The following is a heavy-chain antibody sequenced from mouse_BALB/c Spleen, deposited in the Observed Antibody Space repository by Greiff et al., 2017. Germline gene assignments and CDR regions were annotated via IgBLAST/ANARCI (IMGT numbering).Heavy chain of an antibody. CDR2: INPSNGRT. V-gene: IGHV1S81*02. CDR1: GYTFTSYW. D-gene: IGHD1-1*01. CDR3: ATFYSYGSSNSY. J-gene: IGHJ2*01. Sequence: QVQLQQPGAELVKPGASVKLSCKASGYTFTSYWMHWVKQRPGQGLEWIGEINPSNGRTNYNEKFKSKATLTVDKSSSTAYMQLSSLTSEDSAVYYCATFYSYGSSNSYWGQGTTLTVSS.